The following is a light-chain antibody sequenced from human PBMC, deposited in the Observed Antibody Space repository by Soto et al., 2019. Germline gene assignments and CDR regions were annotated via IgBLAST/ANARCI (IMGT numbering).Light chain of an antibody. V-gene: IGLV2-14*03. Sequence: QSALTQPASVSLSPGQSITISCIGTSSDIGSYNHVAWYQQFPGKSPKLMIYAVSDRPSGVSDRFSGSKSGITASLTISGLQTKDEADYYCISYTDRQSYLFGTGTKVTVL. CDR1: SSDIGSYNH. CDR2: AVS. CDR3: ISYTDRQSYL. J-gene: IGLJ1*01.